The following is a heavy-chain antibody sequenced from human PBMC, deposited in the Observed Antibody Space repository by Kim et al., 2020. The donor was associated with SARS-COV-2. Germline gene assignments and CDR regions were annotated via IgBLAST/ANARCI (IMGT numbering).Heavy chain of an antibody. Sequence: SETLSLTCAVSGGSISNSNWWSWVSQPPGKGLEWIGEIYHSGSTNYNQSFKSRVTISVDKSKNQLSLQLSYVTAAETAVYYCARAPGSALLRSYYYYGRGVWGQGTTVTVSS. V-gene: IGHV4-4*02. D-gene: IGHD6-25*01. CDR2: IYHSGST. CDR1: GGSISNSNW. J-gene: IGHJ6*02. CDR3: ARAPGSALLRSYYYYGRGV.